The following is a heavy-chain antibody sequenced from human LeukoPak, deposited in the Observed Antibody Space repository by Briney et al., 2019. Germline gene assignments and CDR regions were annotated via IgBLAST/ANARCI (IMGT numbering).Heavy chain of an antibody. D-gene: IGHD6-6*01. J-gene: IGHJ4*02. Sequence: GGSLRLSCAASGFTFSSYAMSWVRQAPGKGLEWVSAISGSGGSTFYADSVKGRFTISRDNSKNTRYLQMNSLETEDTAVYYCAKLWSSYVPYYFDPWGQGTLVTVSS. V-gene: IGHV3-23*01. CDR2: ISGSGGST. CDR1: GFTFSSYA. CDR3: AKLWSSYVPYYFDP.